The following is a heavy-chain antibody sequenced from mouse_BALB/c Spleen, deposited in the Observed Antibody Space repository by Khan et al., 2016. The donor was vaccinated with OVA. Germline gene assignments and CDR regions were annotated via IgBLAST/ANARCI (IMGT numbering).Heavy chain of an antibody. D-gene: IGHD2-14*01. CDR1: GDSITSGY. V-gene: IGHV3-8*02. CDR2: IIYTGYT. CDR3: ARSTYRYAFVY. Sequence: EVQLQEAGPSLVKPSQTLSLTCSVTGDSITSGYWNWIRKFPGNKLEYMGYIIYTGYTYYNPSLKSRISITRHTSKNQYYLQLNSATDDDTATYYCARSTYRYAFVYWGHQTLVTVSA. J-gene: IGHJ3*01.